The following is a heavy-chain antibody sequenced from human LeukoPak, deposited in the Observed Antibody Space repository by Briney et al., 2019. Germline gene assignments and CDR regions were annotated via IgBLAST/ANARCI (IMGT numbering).Heavy chain of an antibody. CDR3: ARDRIVVVPAAMRGYYYYGMDV. CDR2: INPNSGAT. D-gene: IGHD2-2*01. CDR1: GYTFTGYY. J-gene: IGHJ6*02. V-gene: IGHV1-2*02. Sequence: ASVQVSCKASGYTFTGYYMHWVRQAPGQGLEWMGWINPNSGATNYAQKFQGRVTMTRDTSISTAYMELSRLRSDDTAVYYCARDRIVVVPAAMRGYYYYGMDVWGQGTTVTVSS.